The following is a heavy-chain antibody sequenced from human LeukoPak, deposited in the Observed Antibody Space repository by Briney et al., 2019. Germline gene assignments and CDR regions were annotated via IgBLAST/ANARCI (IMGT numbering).Heavy chain of an antibody. V-gene: IGHV3-21*01. CDR2: ISPTGGAI. CDR3: ASGIRERGFDS. CDR1: GFTFSTSG. J-gene: IGHJ4*02. D-gene: IGHD1-1*01. Sequence: GGSLRLSCAASGFTFSTSGRNWVRQAPGWGLEWVSSISPTGGAIFYADSVRGRFTISRDSVKSSLFLQMNSLKAEDTALYFCASGIRERGFDSWGQGTLVTVSS.